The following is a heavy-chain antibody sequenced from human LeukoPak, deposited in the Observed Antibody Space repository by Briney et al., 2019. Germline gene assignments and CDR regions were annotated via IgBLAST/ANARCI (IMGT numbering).Heavy chain of an antibody. V-gene: IGHV4-34*01. D-gene: IGHD6-6*01. CDR3: ARGRIAARRNWFDP. Sequence: SETLSLTCAVHGGSFSGYYWSWIRQPPGKGLEWIGEVNHSGSTNYNPSLKSRVTISVDTSKNQFSLKLSSVTAADTAVYYCARGRIAARRNWFDPWGQGTLVTVSS. J-gene: IGHJ5*02. CDR2: VNHSGST. CDR1: GGSFSGYY.